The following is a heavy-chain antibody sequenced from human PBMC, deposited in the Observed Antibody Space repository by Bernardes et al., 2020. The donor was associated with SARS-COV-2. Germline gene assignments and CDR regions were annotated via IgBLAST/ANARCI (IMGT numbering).Heavy chain of an antibody. Sequence: SVKVSCKASGGSSSNYAIFWVRQAPGQGLEWMGGIIPIFGATNYAPKFRGRVTLTADKTTSTTYMQLSGLRSEDTAVYYCGALSYPPTLQYWGQGSLVTVSS. V-gene: IGHV1-69*06. CDR1: GGSSSNYA. CDR3: GALSYPPTLQY. J-gene: IGHJ4*01. CDR2: IIPIFGAT. D-gene: IGHD3-10*01.